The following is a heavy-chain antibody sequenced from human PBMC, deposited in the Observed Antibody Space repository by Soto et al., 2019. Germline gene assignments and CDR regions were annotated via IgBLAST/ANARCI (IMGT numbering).Heavy chain of an antibody. CDR1: GGSMKSFF. CDR2: IPNSGGP. Sequence: SETLSLTCTVSGGSMKSFFWSWIRQPPGKGLEWIGYIPNSGGPTYTPSLKSRVTIAIDTSRNQFSLRLTSVTTADTAVYYCAASQMGLISVLGTWGQGIQVTVYS. V-gene: IGHV4-59*01. J-gene: IGHJ4*02. D-gene: IGHD1-1*01. CDR3: AASQMGLISVLGT.